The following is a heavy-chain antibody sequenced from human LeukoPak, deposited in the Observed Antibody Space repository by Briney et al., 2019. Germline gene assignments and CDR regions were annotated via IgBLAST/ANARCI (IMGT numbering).Heavy chain of an antibody. CDR1: GFTFSSYG. J-gene: IGHJ4*02. V-gene: IGHV3-48*01. Sequence: PGGSLRLSCAASGFTFSSYGMHWVRQAPGKGLEWVSYISSSSSTIYYADSVKGRFTISRDNAKNSLYLQMNSLRAEDTAVYYCAREYCSGGSCYPGIVNYWGQGTLVTVSS. CDR3: AREYCSGGSCYPGIVNY. D-gene: IGHD2-15*01. CDR2: ISSSSSTI.